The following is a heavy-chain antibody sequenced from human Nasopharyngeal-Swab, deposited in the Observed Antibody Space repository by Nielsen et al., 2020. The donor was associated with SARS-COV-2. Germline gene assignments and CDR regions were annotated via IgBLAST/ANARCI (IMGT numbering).Heavy chain of an antibody. CDR2: ISSSSSYI. D-gene: IGHD3-10*01. J-gene: IGHJ3*02. CDR1: GSSFSSYR. Sequence: YCADSGSSFSSYRMNWVRQAPGKGLEWVSSISSSSSYIYYADSVKGRFTISRDNAKNSLYLQMNSLRAEDTAVYYCAKDIVRGVMDAFDIWGQGTMVTVSS. V-gene: IGHV3-21*01. CDR3: AKDIVRGVMDAFDI.